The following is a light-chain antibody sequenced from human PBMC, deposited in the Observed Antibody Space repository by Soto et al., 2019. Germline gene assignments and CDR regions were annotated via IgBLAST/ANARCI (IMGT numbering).Light chain of an antibody. CDR3: QQYSVFPRT. CDR2: KAS. V-gene: IGKV1-5*03. J-gene: IGKJ1*01. CDR1: QSMSNW. Sequence: DIQMTQSPSTLSASVGDRVTITCRASQSMSNWLAWYQQKPGKAPKFLIYKASNLQIGVPSRFSGSGSGTEFTLTISCLQPDDFATYYCQQYSVFPRTFGQGTKVEI.